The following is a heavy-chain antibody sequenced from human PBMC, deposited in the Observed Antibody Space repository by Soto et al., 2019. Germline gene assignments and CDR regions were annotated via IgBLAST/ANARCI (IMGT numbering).Heavy chain of an antibody. J-gene: IGHJ5*02. D-gene: IGHD2-2*03. CDR3: ARDRGSGYCSRTSCVNWLDP. CDR1: GGSISSGGYY. Sequence: LSVTCTVAGGSISSGGYYCSCIRQHPGKGLEWIGYIYYSGSTYYNPSLKNRVTISVDTSKNQFSLKLSSVTAADTAVYYCARDRGSGYCSRTSCVNWLDPRGQGTLVTVSS. V-gene: IGHV4-31*03. CDR2: IYYSGST.